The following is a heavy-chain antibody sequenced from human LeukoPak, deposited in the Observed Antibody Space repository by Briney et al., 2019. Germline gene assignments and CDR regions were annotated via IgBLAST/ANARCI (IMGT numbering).Heavy chain of an antibody. CDR1: GYTFTSYW. V-gene: IGHV5-10-1*01. Sequence: GESLKISCKGSGYTFTSYWITWVRQMPGKGLEWMGRIDPSDSYTNYSPSFQGHVTIPAAKSISTAYLQWSSLKASDTAMYYCARLEYDILTGYRFGYWGQGTLVTVSS. J-gene: IGHJ4*02. D-gene: IGHD3-9*01. CDR3: ARLEYDILTGYRFGY. CDR2: IDPSDSYT.